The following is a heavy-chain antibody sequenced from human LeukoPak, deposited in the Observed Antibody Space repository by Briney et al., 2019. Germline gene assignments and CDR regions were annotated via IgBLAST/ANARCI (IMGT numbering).Heavy chain of an antibody. CDR1: DASISSYY. D-gene: IGHD3-10*01. CDR3: ARMAYYADSGSPAHIDY. J-gene: IGHJ4*02. V-gene: IGHV4-4*07. CDR2: IYTSGST. Sequence: SETLSLTCSVSDASISSYYWSWIRQPAGKGLEWIGRIYTSGSTDYHPSLKSRATISLDLSKNQFSLKLSSMTAADTAVYFCARMAYYADSGSPAHIDYWGQGTLVTVSS.